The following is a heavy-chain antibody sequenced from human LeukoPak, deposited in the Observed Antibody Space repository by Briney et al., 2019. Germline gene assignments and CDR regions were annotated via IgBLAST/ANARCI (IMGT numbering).Heavy chain of an antibody. J-gene: IGHJ6*04. CDR2: ISSSSSYI. D-gene: IGHD3-10*01. Sequence: GGSLRLSCAASVFTFSSYSMNWVRQAPGKGLEWVSSISSSSSYIYYADSVKGRFTISRDNAKNSLSLQMNSLRAEDTAVYYCARDLITMVRGVQGYYYYGMDVWGKGTTVTVSS. V-gene: IGHV3-21*01. CDR1: VFTFSSYS. CDR3: ARDLITMVRGVQGYYYYGMDV.